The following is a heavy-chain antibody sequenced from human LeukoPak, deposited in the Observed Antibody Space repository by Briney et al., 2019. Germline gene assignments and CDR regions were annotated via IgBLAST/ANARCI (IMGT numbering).Heavy chain of an antibody. V-gene: IGHV3-48*03. D-gene: IGHD2-15*01. Sequence: GGSLRLSCAASGFTFRTYEMNWVRQAPGKGLEWISYISGSYTTIYYADSVKGRFTISRDNSKNTLYLQMNSLRAEDTAVYYCARDYCSGGTCYSGYGYWGQGTLVTVSS. CDR3: ARDYCSGGTCYSGYGY. CDR2: ISGSYTTI. CDR1: GFTFRTYE. J-gene: IGHJ4*02.